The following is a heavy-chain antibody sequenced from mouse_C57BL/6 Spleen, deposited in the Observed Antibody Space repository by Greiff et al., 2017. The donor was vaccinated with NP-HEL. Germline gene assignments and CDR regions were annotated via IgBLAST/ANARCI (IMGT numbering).Heavy chain of an antibody. CDR1: GYTFTDYY. Sequence: EVQLQQSGPELVKPGASVKIPCKASGYTFTDYYMNWVKQSHGKSLEWIGDINPNNGGTSYNQKFKGKATLTVDKSSSTAYMELRSLTSEDSAVYYCARPYYYGSSYYFDYWGQGTTLTVSS. V-gene: IGHV1-26*01. J-gene: IGHJ2*01. CDR3: ARPYYYGSSYYFDY. CDR2: INPNNGGT. D-gene: IGHD1-1*01.